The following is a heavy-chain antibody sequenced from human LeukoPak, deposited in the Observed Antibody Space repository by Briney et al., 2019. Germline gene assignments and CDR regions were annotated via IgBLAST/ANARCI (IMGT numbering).Heavy chain of an antibody. CDR2: INSSGSST. Sequence: GASVRVSCTASGYTFTSYYMHWVRQAPGQGLEWMGIINSSGSSTSYAQTLQGRVTMTRDTSTSTVYMDLSSLRAEDTAVYYCARRKNFDNGPSGYWGQGTLVTVSS. J-gene: IGHJ4*02. CDR3: ARRKNFDNGPSGY. D-gene: IGHD3-9*01. V-gene: IGHV1-46*04. CDR1: GYTFTSYY.